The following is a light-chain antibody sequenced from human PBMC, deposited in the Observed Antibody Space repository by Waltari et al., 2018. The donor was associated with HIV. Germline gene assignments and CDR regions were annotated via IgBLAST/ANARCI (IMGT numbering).Light chain of an antibody. V-gene: IGLV2-14*01. Sequence: QSALTQPASLSGSPGQSITISCSGFRSDVGVSTYVSWYQQYQGKVPKLIIYDVKYRPSGVSNRFSGSESSSASFLNISGLQTEDEATYHCRSYTSGSTHVFVTGTEVTVL. CDR1: RSDVGVSTY. CDR2: DVK. J-gene: IGLJ1*01. CDR3: RSYTSGSTHV.